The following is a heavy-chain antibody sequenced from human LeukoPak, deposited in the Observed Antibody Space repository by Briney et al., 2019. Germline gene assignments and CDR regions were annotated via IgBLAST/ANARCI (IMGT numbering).Heavy chain of an antibody. J-gene: IGHJ5*02. CDR2: IYYSGST. Sequence: SGTLSLTCTVSGGSISSYYWSWIRQPPGKGLEWIGYIYYSGSTNYNPSLKSRVTISVDTSKNQFSLKLSSVTAADTAVYYCARHTTRLSSGWYLDPWFDPWGQGTLVTVSS. CDR1: GGSISSYY. V-gene: IGHV4-59*08. CDR3: ARHTTRLSSGWYLDPWFDP. D-gene: IGHD6-19*01.